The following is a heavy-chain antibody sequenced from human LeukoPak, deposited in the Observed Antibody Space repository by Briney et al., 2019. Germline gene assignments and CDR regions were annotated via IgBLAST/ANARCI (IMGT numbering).Heavy chain of an antibody. V-gene: IGHV4-59*01. Sequence: SETLSLTWTVSGGSISSYYWSWIRQPPGKGLEWIGYIYYSGSTNYNPSLKSRVTISVDTSKNQFSLKLSSVTAADTAVYYCARESRKVVVPADTRPYYYYYMDVWGKGTTVTVSS. CDR3: ARESRKVVVPADTRPYYYYYMDV. J-gene: IGHJ6*03. CDR2: IYYSGST. D-gene: IGHD2-2*01. CDR1: GGSISSYY.